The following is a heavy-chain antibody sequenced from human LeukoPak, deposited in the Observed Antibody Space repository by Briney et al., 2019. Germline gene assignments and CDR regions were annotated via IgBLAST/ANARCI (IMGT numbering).Heavy chain of an antibody. J-gene: IGHJ4*02. V-gene: IGHV3-73*01. CDR1: GFTFSGSA. Sequence: GRSLRLSCAASGFTFSGSAVHWVRQASGKGLEWVGRIRSKANSYATAYAASVKGRFTISRDDSKNTAYLQMNSLKTEDTAVYYCTRLGEAVAGTEDYWGQGTLVTVSS. D-gene: IGHD6-19*01. CDR3: TRLGEAVAGTEDY. CDR2: IRSKANSYAT.